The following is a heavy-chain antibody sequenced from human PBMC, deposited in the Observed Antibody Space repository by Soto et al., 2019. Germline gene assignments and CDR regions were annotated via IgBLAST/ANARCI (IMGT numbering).Heavy chain of an antibody. Sequence: ASVKVSCKASGYTFTGYYIHWVRQAPGQGLEWMGWINPTTGDTNYAQKFEGRVTMTRDTSIYTAFMGLSRLTFDDTAVYYCARHNGYGPWFDPWGQGTLVTVSS. D-gene: IGHD5-12*01. J-gene: IGHJ5*02. CDR2: INPTTGDT. V-gene: IGHV1-2*02. CDR1: GYTFTGYY. CDR3: ARHNGYGPWFDP.